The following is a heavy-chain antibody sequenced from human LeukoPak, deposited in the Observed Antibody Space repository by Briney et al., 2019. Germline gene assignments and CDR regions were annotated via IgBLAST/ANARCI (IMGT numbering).Heavy chain of an antibody. CDR2: ISSSSGSI. CDR1: GFTFSSFS. Sequence: GGSLRLSCAASGFTFSSFSMNWVRQAPGKGLEWVSSISSSSGSIYYADSLKGRFTISRDNAKNSLYLQMDSLRAEDTAVYYCARDTTYCGGGCYSLTDYWDQGTLVSVSS. D-gene: IGHD2-21*02. V-gene: IGHV3-21*01. J-gene: IGHJ4*02. CDR3: ARDTTYCGGGCYSLTDY.